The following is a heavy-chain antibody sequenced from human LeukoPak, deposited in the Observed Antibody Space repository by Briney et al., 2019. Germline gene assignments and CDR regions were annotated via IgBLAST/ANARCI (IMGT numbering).Heavy chain of an antibody. V-gene: IGHV3-53*01. Sequence: PGGSLRLSCAASGFTVSSNYMSWVRQAPGKGLEWVSVIYSGGSTYYADSVKGRFTISRDNAKNSLYLQMNSLRAEDTAVYYCARVGDIVVVPAAFDYWGQGTLVTVSS. CDR1: GFTVSSNY. CDR3: ARVGDIVVVPAAFDY. CDR2: IYSGGST. J-gene: IGHJ4*02. D-gene: IGHD2-2*01.